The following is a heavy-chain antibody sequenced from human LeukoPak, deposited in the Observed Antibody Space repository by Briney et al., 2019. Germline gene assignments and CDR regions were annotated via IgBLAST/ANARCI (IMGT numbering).Heavy chain of an antibody. D-gene: IGHD2-15*01. CDR2: IIPIFGTA. V-gene: IGHV1-69*13. CDR3: ARDHDVVVVAATRGNWFDP. J-gene: IGHJ5*02. CDR1: GGTFSSYA. Sequence: ASVKVSCKASGGTFSSYAISWVRQAPGQGLEWMGGIIPIFGTANYAQKFQGRVTITADESTSTAYMELSSLRSEDTAVYYCARDHDVVVVAATRGNWFDPWGQGTLVTVSS.